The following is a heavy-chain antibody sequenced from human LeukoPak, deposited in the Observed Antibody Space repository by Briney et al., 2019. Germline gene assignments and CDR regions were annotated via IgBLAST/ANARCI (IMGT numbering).Heavy chain of an antibody. J-gene: IGHJ6*03. Sequence: ASVKVSCKASGGTFSSYAVTWVRQAPGQGLEWMGGIIPIFGTANYAQKFQVRVTITTDESTSTAYMELSRLRSDDTAVYYCARDYTPTFGGVIVADYYYYMDVWGKGTTVTVSS. V-gene: IGHV1-69*05. CDR2: IIPIFGTA. D-gene: IGHD3-16*02. CDR3: ARDYTPTFGGVIVADYYYYMDV. CDR1: GGTFSSYA.